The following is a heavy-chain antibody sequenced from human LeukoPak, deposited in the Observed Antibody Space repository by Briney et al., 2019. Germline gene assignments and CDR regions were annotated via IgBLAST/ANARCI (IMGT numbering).Heavy chain of an antibody. CDR3: ANYWGASDY. Sequence: SGGSLRLSCAASGFTFSSYSMNWVRQAPGKGLEWVSYITSSSSTIYYADSVKGRFTISRDNAKNSLYLQMNSLRAEDTAVYYCANYWGASDYWGQGTLVTVSS. CDR1: GFTFSSYS. J-gene: IGHJ4*02. CDR2: ITSSSSTI. V-gene: IGHV3-48*04. D-gene: IGHD7-27*01.